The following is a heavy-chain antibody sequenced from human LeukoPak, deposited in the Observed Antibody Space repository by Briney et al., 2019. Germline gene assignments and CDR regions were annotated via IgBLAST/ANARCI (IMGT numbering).Heavy chain of an antibody. CDR2: INTYNGNT. V-gene: IGHV1-18*01. CDR1: GYTLTSYG. D-gene: IGHD5-18*01. CDR3: ARAPPSYGPKRSYYYYYMDV. Sequence: ASVKVSCKASGYTLTSYGISWVRQAPGQGLEWMGWINTYNGNTKYAQKFQGRVTMTTDTSTSTAYMELSSLRSEDTAVYYCARAPPSYGPKRSYYYYYMDVWGKGTTVTVSS. J-gene: IGHJ6*03.